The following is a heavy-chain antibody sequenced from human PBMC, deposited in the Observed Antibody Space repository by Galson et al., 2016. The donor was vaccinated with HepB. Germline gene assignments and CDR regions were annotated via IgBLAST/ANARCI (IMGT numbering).Heavy chain of an antibody. V-gene: IGHV5-51*01. CDR3: ARQAFYYGSGSYFLDY. J-gene: IGHJ4*02. Sequence: QSGAEVKKPGESLQISCKASGYNFTLYYIAWVRQMPGRGLEWMGIIYPGDSETRYSPSFQDHVTISADKSFTTAHLERSSLKTSDTAIYYCARQAFYYGSGSYFLDYWGQGTLVTVSS. CDR1: GYNFTLYY. CDR2: IYPGDSET. D-gene: IGHD3-10*01.